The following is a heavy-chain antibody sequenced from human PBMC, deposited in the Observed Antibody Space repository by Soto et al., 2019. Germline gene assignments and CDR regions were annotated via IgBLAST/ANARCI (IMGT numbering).Heavy chain of an antibody. CDR2: IFPGDSDT. J-gene: IGHJ6*02. Sequence: GESLKISCKGSGYRFTSYWIGWVRQMPGKGLEWMGLIFPGDSDTRYSPSIQGQVTISADKSISTAYLQWSSLKASDTAMYYCARRSGSGGGYLSYYYYGMDIWGQGTTVTVSS. V-gene: IGHV5-51*01. CDR1: GYRFTSYW. D-gene: IGHD5-12*01. CDR3: ARRSGSGGGYLSYYYYGMDI.